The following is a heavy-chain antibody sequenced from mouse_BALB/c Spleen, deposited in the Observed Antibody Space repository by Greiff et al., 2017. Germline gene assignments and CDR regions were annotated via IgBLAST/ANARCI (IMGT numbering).Heavy chain of an antibody. Sequence: EVKLMESGGGLVQPGGSRKLSCAASGFTFSSFGMHWVRQAPEKGLEWVAYISSGSSTIYYADTVKGRFTISRDNPKNTLFLQMTSLRSEDTAMYYCARDDGYYWAMDYWGQGTSVTVSS. CDR2: ISSGSSTI. CDR1: GFTFSSFG. CDR3: ARDDGYYWAMDY. V-gene: IGHV5-17*02. J-gene: IGHJ4*01. D-gene: IGHD2-3*01.